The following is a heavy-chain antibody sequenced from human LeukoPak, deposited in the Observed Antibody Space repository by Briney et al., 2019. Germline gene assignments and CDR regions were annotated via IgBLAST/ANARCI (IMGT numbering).Heavy chain of an antibody. Sequence: ASVKVSCKASGYTFTSYAMNWVRQAPGQGLEWMGWINTNTGNPTYAQGFTGRFVFSSDTSVSTAYLQISSLKAEDTAVYYCAREYYDILTGYSDDAFDIWGQGTMVTVSS. CDR1: GYTFTSYA. V-gene: IGHV7-4-1*02. CDR3: AREYYDILTGYSDDAFDI. J-gene: IGHJ3*02. CDR2: INTNTGNP. D-gene: IGHD3-9*01.